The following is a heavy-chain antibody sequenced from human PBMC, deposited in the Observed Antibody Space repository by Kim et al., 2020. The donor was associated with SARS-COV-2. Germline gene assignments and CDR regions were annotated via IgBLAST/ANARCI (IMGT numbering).Heavy chain of an antibody. Sequence: SETLSLTCTVSGGSITPYYWSWIRQPPGKGLEWIGCVQYSGTTYYNPSLKTRVTISVDTSKNQFSLTVDSVTTADTAVYYCAAYKRSIDLDVWGQGTTVTVS. CDR1: GGSITPYY. D-gene: IGHD1-1*01. V-gene: IGHV4-59*13. CDR3: AAYKRSIDLDV. J-gene: IGHJ6*02. CDR2: VQYSGTT.